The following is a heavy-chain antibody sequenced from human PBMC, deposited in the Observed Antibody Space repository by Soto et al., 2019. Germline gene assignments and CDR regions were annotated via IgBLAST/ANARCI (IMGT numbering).Heavy chain of an antibody. Sequence: ASVKVSCKASGYTFTSYYMHWVRQAPGQGLEWMGIINPSGGGTSYAQKFQGRVTMTRDTPTSTVYMELSSLRSEDTAVYYCATLPAATVQEVYPFYYYGMDVWGQGTTVTVSS. D-gene: IGHD2-2*01. J-gene: IGHJ6*02. CDR3: ATLPAATVQEVYPFYYYGMDV. CDR1: GYTFTSYY. V-gene: IGHV1-46*01. CDR2: INPSGGGT.